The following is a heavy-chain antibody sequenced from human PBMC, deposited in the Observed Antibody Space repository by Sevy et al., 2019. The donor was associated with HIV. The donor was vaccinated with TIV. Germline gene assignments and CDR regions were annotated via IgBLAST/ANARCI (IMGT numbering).Heavy chain of an antibody. J-gene: IGHJ4*02. CDR1: GFTFSDFY. D-gene: IGHD1-7*01. Sequence: GGSLRLSCEVSGFTFSDFYMSWIRQAPGKGLEWVSDISSGSTSTKSTDSVKGRFTTPRENAKNSLYLQMNSLRVEDTAVYYCARDRRNYAGQYFDYWGQGTLVTVSS. CDR2: ISSGSTST. CDR3: ARDRRNYAGQYFDY. V-gene: IGHV3-11*06.